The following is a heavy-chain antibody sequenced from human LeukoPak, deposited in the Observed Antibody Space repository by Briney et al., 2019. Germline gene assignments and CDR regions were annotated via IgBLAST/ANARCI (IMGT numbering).Heavy chain of an antibody. CDR2: IRYDGSNK. D-gene: IGHD2-2*02. V-gene: IGHV3-30*02. CDR3: AKENVVVPAAIQGREAEYFQH. J-gene: IGHJ1*01. Sequence: PGGSLRLSCAASGFTFTNAWMSWVRQAPGKGLEWVAFIRYDGSNKYYADSVKGRFTISRGNSKNTLYLQMNSLRAEDTAVYYCAKENVVVPAAIQGREAEYFQHWGQGTLVTVSS. CDR1: GFTFTNAW.